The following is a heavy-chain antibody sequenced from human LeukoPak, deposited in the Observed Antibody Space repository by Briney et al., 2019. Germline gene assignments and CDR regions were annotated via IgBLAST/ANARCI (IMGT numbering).Heavy chain of an antibody. CDR1: GFSLTTSGGG. Sequence: SGPTLVKPTQTLTLTCTFSGFSLTTSGGGVGWIRQPPGKALECLALSYWDDDKRYSPSLKSRLTITKDTYKNQVVLTMTNMDPVDTATYYCAHNHSGRGFDYWGQGTLVTVSS. J-gene: IGHJ4*02. CDR2: SYWDDDK. V-gene: IGHV2-5*02. D-gene: IGHD3-10*01. CDR3: AHNHSGRGFDY.